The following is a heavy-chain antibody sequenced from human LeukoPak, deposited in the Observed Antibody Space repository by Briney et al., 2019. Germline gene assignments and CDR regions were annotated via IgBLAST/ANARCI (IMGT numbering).Heavy chain of an antibody. D-gene: IGHD2-2*01. CDR3: ARREKYCSSSSCYEF. CDR2: IYPGDSDT. Sequence: GESLKISCKGSGYSFTSYWIGWVRPMPGKGLEWMGIIYPGDSDTRYSPSFQGQVTTSADKSINTAYLQWSGLKASDTAMYFCARREKYCSSSSCYEFWGQGTLVTVSS. J-gene: IGHJ4*02. CDR1: GYSFTSYW. V-gene: IGHV5-51*01.